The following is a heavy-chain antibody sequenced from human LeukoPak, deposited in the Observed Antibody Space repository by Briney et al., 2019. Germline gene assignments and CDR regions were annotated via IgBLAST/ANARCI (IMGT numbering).Heavy chain of an antibody. J-gene: IGHJ4*02. CDR3: AREWDYDSSGFYYYY. CDR2: IIPIFGTA. Sequence: SVKVSCKASGGIFSSYAISWVRQAPGQGLEWMGGIIPIFGTANYAQKFQGRVTITADESTRTAYMELSSLRSEDTAVYYCAREWDYDSSGFYYYYWGQGTLVTVSS. V-gene: IGHV1-69*13. CDR1: GGIFSSYA. D-gene: IGHD3-22*01.